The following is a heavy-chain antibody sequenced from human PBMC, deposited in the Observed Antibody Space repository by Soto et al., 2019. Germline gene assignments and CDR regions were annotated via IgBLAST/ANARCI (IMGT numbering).Heavy chain of an antibody. CDR1: GLTFSSYA. CDR2: ISGSGGST. Sequence: EVQLLESGGGLIQPGGSLRLSCAASGLTFSSYAMSWVRQAPGKGLEWVSAISGSGGSTYYADSVKGRFTISRDNSKNTLYLQMHRIRAPNTAVYYSAKAQLNIRGVIPTLFAHWGQGTLVTVSS. D-gene: IGHD3-10*01. V-gene: IGHV3-23*01. CDR3: AKAQLNIRGVIPTLFAH. J-gene: IGHJ5*02.